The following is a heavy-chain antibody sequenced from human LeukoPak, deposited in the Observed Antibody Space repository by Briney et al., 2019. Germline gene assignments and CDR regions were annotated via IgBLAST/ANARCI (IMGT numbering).Heavy chain of an antibody. CDR1: GGSITSSNFY. D-gene: IGHD3-10*01. CDR2: IYYSGTT. J-gene: IGHJ5*02. V-gene: IGHV4-39*01. CDR3: ARQGVRGVIGNWFDP. Sequence: PSETRSLTCTVSGGSITSSNFYWGWIRQPPGKGLEWIGSIYYSGTTFYNLSLRSRVTVFRDTSKNHFSLTLTSVTAADTGVYYCARQGVRGVIGNWFDPWGQGILVTVSS.